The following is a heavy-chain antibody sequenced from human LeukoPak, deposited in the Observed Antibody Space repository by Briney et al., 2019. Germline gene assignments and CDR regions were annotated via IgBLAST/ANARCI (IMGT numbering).Heavy chain of an antibody. CDR1: GGSISSYY. D-gene: IGHD3-10*01. V-gene: IGHV4-59*08. J-gene: IGHJ3*02. CDR3: ARPGALYGSEMGAFDI. Sequence: PSETLSLTCTVSGGSISSYYWSWIRQPPGKGLELIGYIYYSGSTNYNPSLKSRVTISVDTSKNQFSLKLSSVTAADTAVYYCARPGALYGSEMGAFDIWGQGTMVTVSS. CDR2: IYYSGST.